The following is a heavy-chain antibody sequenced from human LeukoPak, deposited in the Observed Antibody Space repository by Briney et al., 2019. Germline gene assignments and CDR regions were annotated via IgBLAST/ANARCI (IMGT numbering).Heavy chain of an antibody. CDR2: IIPIFGTA. CDR3: ARSIYDSSGYYYY. D-gene: IGHD3-22*01. CDR1: GGTFSSYA. V-gene: IGHV1-69*13. Sequence: ASVKVSCKASGGTFSSYAISWVRQAPGQGLEWMGGIIPIFGTANYAQKFQGRVTITADESTSTAYMELSSLRSEDTAVYYCARSIYDSSGYYYYWGREPWSPSPQ. J-gene: IGHJ4*02.